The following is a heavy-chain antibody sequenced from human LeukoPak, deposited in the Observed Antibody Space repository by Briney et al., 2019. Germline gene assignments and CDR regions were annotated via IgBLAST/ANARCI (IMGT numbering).Heavy chain of an antibody. J-gene: IGHJ6*03. CDR2: IYTSGST. V-gene: IGHV4-4*07. CDR1: GGSISSYY. CDR3: ARAPLSPFMDV. Sequence: SETLSLTCTVSGGSISSYYWSWLRQPAGKGLEWIGRIYTSGSTNYNPYLKSRVTISVDKSKNQFSLKLSSVTAADTAVYYCARAPLSPFMDVWGKGTTVTVSS.